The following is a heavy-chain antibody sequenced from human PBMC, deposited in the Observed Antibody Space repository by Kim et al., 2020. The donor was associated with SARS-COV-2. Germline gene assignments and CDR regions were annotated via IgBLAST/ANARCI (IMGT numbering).Heavy chain of an antibody. J-gene: IGHJ5*02. D-gene: IGHD6-19*01. CDR3: ARAVAGPYNWFDP. Sequence: SETLSLTCAVSGGSISSSNWWSWVRQPPGKGLEWIGEIYHSGSTNYNPSLKSRVTISVDKSKNQFSLKLSSVTAADTAVYYCARAVAGPYNWFDPWGQGTLVTVSS. CDR2: IYHSGST. CDR1: GGSISSSNW. V-gene: IGHV4-4*02.